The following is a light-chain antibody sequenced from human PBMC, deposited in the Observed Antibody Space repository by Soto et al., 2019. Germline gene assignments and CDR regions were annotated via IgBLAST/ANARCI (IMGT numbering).Light chain of an antibody. CDR3: SSYTTRSLLV. CDR1: TWDIGTYDF. J-gene: IGLJ2*01. CDR2: EVA. V-gene: IGLV2-14*01. Sequence: QSALTQPASVSGSPGQSITFSCTGTTWDIGTYDFVSWYQHYPGKAPKLIISEVANRPPGISDRFSGSKSGNTASLTISGLQPEDEADYYCSSYTTRSLLVFGGGTKLTVL.